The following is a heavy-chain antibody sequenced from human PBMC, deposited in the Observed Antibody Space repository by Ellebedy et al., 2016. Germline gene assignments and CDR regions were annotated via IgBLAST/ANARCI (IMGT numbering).Heavy chain of an antibody. CDR2: IKQDGSEK. V-gene: IGHV3-7*01. Sequence: GGSLRLSCAASGFSISNYWMNWVRQAPGKGLEWVANIKQDGSEKYYVDSVKGRFTISRDDAKNSLYLQMNSLRDEDTALYYCAIDVYTETRGWGYWGRGTLVTVSS. CDR1: GFSISNYW. CDR3: AIDVYTETRGWGY. J-gene: IGHJ4*02. D-gene: IGHD4-11*01.